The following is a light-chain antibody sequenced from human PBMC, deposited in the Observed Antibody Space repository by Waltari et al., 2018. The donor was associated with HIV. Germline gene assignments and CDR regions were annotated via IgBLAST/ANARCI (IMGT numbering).Light chain of an antibody. J-gene: IGLJ1*01. CDR3: QVWENSRDQS. CDR2: DDR. Sequence: SYVLPQPPSVSVAPGEMARITCGGSDIGRKHVHWYQQKSGQAPLPVIYDDRLRPSGIPARLSGSNSGNTATLTISRVEGADEADYYCQVWENSRDQSFGPGTRVTV. CDR1: DIGRKH. V-gene: IGLV3-21*01.